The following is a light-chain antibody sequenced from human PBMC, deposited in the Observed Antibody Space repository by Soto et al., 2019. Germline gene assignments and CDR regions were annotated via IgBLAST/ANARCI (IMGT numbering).Light chain of an antibody. Sequence: DVQMTQSPSTLSASVGDRVTISCRASQSISSWLAWYQQKPGKAPKLLIYDASSLESGVPSRFSGSGSGTEVTLTISSLQPDDFATYYCQQRNNWPITFGQGTRLEIK. V-gene: IGKV1-5*01. CDR2: DAS. J-gene: IGKJ5*01. CDR3: QQRNNWPIT. CDR1: QSISSW.